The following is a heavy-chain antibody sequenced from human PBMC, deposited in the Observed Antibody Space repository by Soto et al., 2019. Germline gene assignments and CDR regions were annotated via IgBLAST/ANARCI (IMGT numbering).Heavy chain of an antibody. Sequence: GASVKVSCKVSGYTLTELSMHWVRQPPVKGHEWMGGFDPEDGETIYAQKFQGRVTMTEDTSTDTAYMDLSSLRSEDTAVYYCATEPIIAAAGIYYYYGMDVWGQGTTVTVSS. CDR1: GYTLTELS. J-gene: IGHJ6*02. CDR2: FDPEDGET. D-gene: IGHD6-13*01. CDR3: ATEPIIAAAGIYYYYGMDV. V-gene: IGHV1-24*01.